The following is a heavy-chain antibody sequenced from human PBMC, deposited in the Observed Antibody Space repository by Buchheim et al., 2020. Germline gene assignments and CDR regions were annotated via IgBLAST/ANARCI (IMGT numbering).Heavy chain of an antibody. CDR1: GFTFSSYG. CDR2: IWYDGSNK. Sequence: QVQLVESGGGVVQPGRSLRLSCAASGFTFSSYGMHWVRQAPGKGLEWVAVIWYDGSNKYYADSVKGRFTISRDNSKNKLYLQMNSLRAEDTAVYYCAREKYYYDSSGYQDYYYYYGMDVWGQGTT. D-gene: IGHD3-22*01. V-gene: IGHV3-33*01. CDR3: AREKYYYDSSGYQDYYYYYGMDV. J-gene: IGHJ6*02.